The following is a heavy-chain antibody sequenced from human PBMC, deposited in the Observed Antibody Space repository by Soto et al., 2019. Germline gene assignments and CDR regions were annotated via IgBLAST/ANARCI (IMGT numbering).Heavy chain of an antibody. CDR1: GGTFSSYA. CDR2: IIPIFGTA. D-gene: IGHD3-16*01. CDR3: ANQGGPNWFDP. J-gene: IGHJ5*02. V-gene: IGHV1-69*01. Sequence: QVQLVQSGAAVKKPGSSVKVSCKASGGTFSSYAISWVRQAPGQGLEWMGGIIPIFGTAKYAQKFQGRVTIHADESASTAYMELSSLRAEDTAVYYCANQGGPNWFDPWGQGTLVTVAS.